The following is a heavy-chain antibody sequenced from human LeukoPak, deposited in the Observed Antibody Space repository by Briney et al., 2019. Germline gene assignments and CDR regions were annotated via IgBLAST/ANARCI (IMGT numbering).Heavy chain of an antibody. CDR1: GGAISSGAYY. Sequence: SETLSLTCTVSGGAISSGAYYWTWIRQHPGKGLEWIGYIYCNGSTYYNPSLKSRLTISVDTSKNQFSLKLTSVTAADTAVYYCARGPHYDSSRFNYWGQGTLVTVSS. J-gene: IGHJ4*02. V-gene: IGHV4-31*03. CDR3: ARGPHYDSSRFNY. CDR2: IYCNGST. D-gene: IGHD3-22*01.